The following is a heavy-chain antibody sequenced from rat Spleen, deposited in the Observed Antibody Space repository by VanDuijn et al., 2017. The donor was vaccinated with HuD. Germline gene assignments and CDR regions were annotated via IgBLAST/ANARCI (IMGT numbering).Heavy chain of an antibody. CDR3: TRDSSYYFDY. Sequence: QVQLKESGPGLVQPSQTLSLTCTVSGLSLTSYNVHWVRQSPGKGLEWMGVMWSGGSTDYNSALKSRLSISRDTSKSQVFLKMNSLQTEDTAIYFCTRDSSYYFDYWGQGVMVTVSS. J-gene: IGHJ2*01. V-gene: IGHV2-45*01. CDR2: MWSGGST. CDR1: GLSLTSYN.